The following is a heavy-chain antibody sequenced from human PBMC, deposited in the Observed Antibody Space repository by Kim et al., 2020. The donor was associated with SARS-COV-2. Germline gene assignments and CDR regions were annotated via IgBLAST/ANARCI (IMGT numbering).Heavy chain of an antibody. V-gene: IGHV4-34*01. CDR2: INHSGST. CDR1: GGSFSGYY. J-gene: IGHJ4*02. Sequence: SETLSLTCAVYGGSFSGYYWSWIRQPPGKGLEWIGEINHSGSTNYNPSLKSRVTISVDTSKNQFSLKLSSVTAADTAVYYCERRRILDYWGQGTLVTVSS. D-gene: IGHD3-3*02. CDR3: ERRRILDY.